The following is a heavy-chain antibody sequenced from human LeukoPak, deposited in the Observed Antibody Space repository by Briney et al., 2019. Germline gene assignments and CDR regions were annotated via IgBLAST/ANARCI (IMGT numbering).Heavy chain of an antibody. CDR1: GFTFSSFG. J-gene: IGHJ4*02. V-gene: IGHV3-30*02. D-gene: IGHD2-15*01. Sequence: GGSLRLSCAASGFTFSSFGMHWVRQAPGKGLEWLAFIRYDGSNKYYADSVKGRFTISRDNSKNTLYLQMNSLRAEERVVYYCAKDLIAFCSGGSCYPLDYWGQGNLVTVSS. CDR2: IRYDGSNK. CDR3: AKDLIAFCSGGSCYPLDY.